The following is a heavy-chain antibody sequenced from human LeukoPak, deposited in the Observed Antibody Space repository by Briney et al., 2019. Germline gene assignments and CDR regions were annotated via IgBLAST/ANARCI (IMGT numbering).Heavy chain of an antibody. V-gene: IGHV4-39*01. CDR2: IYYSGRA. CDR1: GGSISSSSYY. D-gene: IGHD2-15*01. Sequence: SETLSLTCTVSGGSISSSSYYWGWLRQPPGKGLEWIGSIYYSGRAYYNPSLRTRVTISVAPSKNQLSLTLRSVTAADTAVYYCARQDCSGDSCYLGYYYYYMDVWGKETTVTVSS. J-gene: IGHJ6*03. CDR3: ARQDCSGDSCYLGYYYYYMDV.